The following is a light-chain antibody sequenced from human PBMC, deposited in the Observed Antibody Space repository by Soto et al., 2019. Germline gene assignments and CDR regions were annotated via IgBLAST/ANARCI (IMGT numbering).Light chain of an antibody. CDR1: SSNIGTNS. CDR2: NND. J-gene: IGLJ1*01. V-gene: IGLV1-44*01. Sequence: QSVLTQPPSASGTPGQRVTISCSGGSSNIGTNSVNWYQQLPGRAPKLLIYNNDLRPSGVPDRFSGSKSCTSASLAISGLQSEDEADYYCAAWDDSLNGFYVFGIGTKVTVL. CDR3: AAWDDSLNGFYV.